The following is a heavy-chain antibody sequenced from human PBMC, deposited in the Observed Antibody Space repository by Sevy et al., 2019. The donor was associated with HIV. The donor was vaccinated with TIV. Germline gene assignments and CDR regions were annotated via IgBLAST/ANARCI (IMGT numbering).Heavy chain of an antibody. CDR2: ISYDGSNK. CDR1: GFTFSSYA. Sequence: GGSLRLSCAASGFTFSSYAMHWVRQAPGKGLEWVAVISYDGSNKYYADSVKGRFTISRDNSKNTLYLQMNSLRAEDTAVYYCASLPNNYYDSSGYSGNDALDIWGQGTMVTVSS. V-gene: IGHV3-30*04. J-gene: IGHJ3*02. D-gene: IGHD3-22*01. CDR3: ASLPNNYYDSSGYSGNDALDI.